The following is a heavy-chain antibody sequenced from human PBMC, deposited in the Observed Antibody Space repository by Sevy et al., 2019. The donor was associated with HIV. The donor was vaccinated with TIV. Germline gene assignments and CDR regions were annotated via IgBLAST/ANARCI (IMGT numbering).Heavy chain of an antibody. CDR2: ISGSGGST. CDR3: AKDPYDILTGYYY. D-gene: IGHD3-9*01. V-gene: IGHV3-23*01. Sequence: GGSLRLSCAASGFTFSNAWMSWVRQAPGKGLEWVSAISGSGGSTYYADSVKGRFTISRDNSKNTLYLQMNSLRAEDTAVYYCAKDPYDILTGYYYWGQGTLVTVSS. CDR1: GFTFSNAW. J-gene: IGHJ4*02.